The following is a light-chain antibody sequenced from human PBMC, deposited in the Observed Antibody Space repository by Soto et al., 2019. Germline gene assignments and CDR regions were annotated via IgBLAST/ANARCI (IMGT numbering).Light chain of an antibody. CDR1: QSLLHSNGDNY. CDR2: LGS. J-gene: IGKJ4*01. Sequence: DTVMTQTPRSLSVTPGEPASISCRSSQSLLHSNGDNYLDWYVQKPGQSPQLLIYLGSNRASGVPEGFSGSESGTDFTLKISRVEAEDVGVYYCMLGLQSPVSFGGGTKVEIK. CDR3: MLGLQSPVS. V-gene: IGKV2-28*01.